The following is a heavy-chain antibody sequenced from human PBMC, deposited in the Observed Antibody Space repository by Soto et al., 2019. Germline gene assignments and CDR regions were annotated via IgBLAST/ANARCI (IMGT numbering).Heavy chain of an antibody. CDR3: AREGAYHDSGYHP. Sequence: QVQLVQSGSEVKKPGASVTLSCKASGYIFTTYYMHWVRQAPGQGLEWMGVLNPSSGSTIYAQKFKGRVTVTSDTSTRTVYMALPSLTSEITAVYYCAREGAYHDSGYHPWGQGTQVTVSS. V-gene: IGHV1-46*03. CDR2: LNPSSGST. D-gene: IGHD3-16*02. CDR1: GYIFTTYY. J-gene: IGHJ5*02.